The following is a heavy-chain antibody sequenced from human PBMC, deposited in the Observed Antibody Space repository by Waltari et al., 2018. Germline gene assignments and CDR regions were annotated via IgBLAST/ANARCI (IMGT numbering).Heavy chain of an antibody. CDR1: GFTFTDHY. D-gene: IGHD1-1*01. CDR3: ARDTATALDS. J-gene: IGHJ4*02. CDR2: TKNKANSHIT. Sequence: EVQLVESGGGLVQPGGSLRLSCVASGFTFTDHYMDWVRQAPGQGLKWISRTKNKANSHITDYAASVKGRFIASRDDSKNSLYLQMNNLKTEDTAVYYCARDTATALDSWTQGTLVTVSA. V-gene: IGHV3-72*01.